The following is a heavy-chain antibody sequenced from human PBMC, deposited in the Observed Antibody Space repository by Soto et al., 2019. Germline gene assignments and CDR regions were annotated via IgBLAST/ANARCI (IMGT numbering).Heavy chain of an antibody. Sequence: QVQLVQSGAEVKKPGASVKVSCKASGYTFTSYGISWVRQAPGQGLEWMGWISAYNGNTNYAQKLQDRVTMTTDTSTSTAYMELRSLRSDDTAVYYCARGEPVRFLEWLFSHYYYGMDVWGQGTTVTVSS. J-gene: IGHJ6*02. CDR2: ISAYNGNT. CDR1: GYTFTSYG. V-gene: IGHV1-18*04. D-gene: IGHD3-3*01. CDR3: ARGEPVRFLEWLFSHYYYGMDV.